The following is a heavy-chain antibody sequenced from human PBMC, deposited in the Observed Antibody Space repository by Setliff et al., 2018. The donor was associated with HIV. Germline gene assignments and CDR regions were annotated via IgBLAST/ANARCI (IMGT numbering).Heavy chain of an antibody. J-gene: IGHJ4*02. CDR2: ISYSGST. V-gene: IGHV4-59*01. D-gene: IGHD3-22*01. CDR1: GGSISSCF. Sequence: SETLSLTCTVSGGSISSCFWSWFRQPPGKGLEWIGHISYSGSTNYNPSLKRRVTISIDTSTNQFSLNLSSVTAADTAVYYCARWTPKRGYEPVGYLTYYFGYWGQGALVTVSS. CDR3: ARWTPKRGYEPVGYLTYYFGY.